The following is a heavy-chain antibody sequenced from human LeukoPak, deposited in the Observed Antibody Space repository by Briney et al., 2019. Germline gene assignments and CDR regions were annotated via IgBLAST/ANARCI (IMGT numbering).Heavy chain of an antibody. CDR3: ARVLAVAGTGAFDM. D-gene: IGHD6-19*01. CDR1: GFTFSSHW. CDR2: INSDGSST. Sequence: PGGSLRLSCAASGFTFSSHWMHWVRQAPGKGLVWVSRINSDGSSTTYADSMKGRFTISRDNAKNTLYLQMNSLRAEDTAVYYCARVLAVAGTGAFDMWVQGTMVTVSS. J-gene: IGHJ3*02. V-gene: IGHV3-74*01.